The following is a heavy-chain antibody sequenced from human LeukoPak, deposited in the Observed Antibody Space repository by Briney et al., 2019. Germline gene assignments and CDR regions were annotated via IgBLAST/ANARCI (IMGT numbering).Heavy chain of an antibody. CDR3: AREITMVVDY. D-gene: IGHD3-10*01. Sequence: SETLSLTCTVSGGSISSSYYWAWIRQPPGKGLEWIGSIYYNGTTYNNPSLKSRVTISVDTSKNQFSLKLSSVTAADTAVYYCAREITMVVDYWGQGALVTVSS. CDR1: GGSISSSYY. J-gene: IGHJ4*02. CDR2: IYYNGTT. V-gene: IGHV4-39*01.